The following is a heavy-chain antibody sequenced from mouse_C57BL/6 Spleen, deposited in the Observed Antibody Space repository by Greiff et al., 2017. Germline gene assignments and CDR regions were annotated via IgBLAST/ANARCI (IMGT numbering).Heavy chain of an antibody. CDR2: IDPNSGGT. D-gene: IGHD1-1*01. V-gene: IGHV1-72*01. J-gene: IGHJ2*01. CDR3: AREIYTTVVAGDY. Sequence: QVQLQQPGAELVKPGASVKLSCKASGYTFTSYWMHWVKQRPGRGLEWIGRIDPNSGGTKYNEQFKSKATLTVDKPSSTADMQLSSLTSEDAAVYYCAREIYTTVVAGDYWGQGTTLTVSS. CDR1: GYTFTSYW.